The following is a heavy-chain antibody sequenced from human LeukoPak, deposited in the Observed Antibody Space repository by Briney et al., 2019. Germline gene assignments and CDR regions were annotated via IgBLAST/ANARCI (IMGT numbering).Heavy chain of an antibody. J-gene: IGHJ5*02. V-gene: IGHV1-18*01. CDR2: ISAYNGNT. CDR3: ARDRAYCTSTTCYRDNWFDP. D-gene: IGHD2-2*02. Sequence: ASVKVSCKASGYTFTSYGISWVRQAPGQGLEWMGWISAYNGNTNYAQKLQGRVTMTTDTSTSTAYMELRSLRSDDTAVYYCARDRAYCTSTTCYRDNWFDPWGQGTLVTVSS. CDR1: GYTFTSYG.